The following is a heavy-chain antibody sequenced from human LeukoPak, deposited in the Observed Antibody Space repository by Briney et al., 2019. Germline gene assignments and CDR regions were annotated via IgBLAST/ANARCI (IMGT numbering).Heavy chain of an antibody. V-gene: IGHV4-34*01. CDR3: ARGVVVPAPYYMDV. CDR1: GGSFSGYY. D-gene: IGHD2-2*01. CDR2: INHSGST. J-gene: IGHJ6*03. Sequence: PSETLSLTCAVYGGSFSGYYWSWIRQPPGKGLEWIGEINHSGSTNYNPSLKSRVTISVDTSKNQFSLKLSSVTAADTAVYYCARGVVVPAPYYMDVWGKGTTVTVSS.